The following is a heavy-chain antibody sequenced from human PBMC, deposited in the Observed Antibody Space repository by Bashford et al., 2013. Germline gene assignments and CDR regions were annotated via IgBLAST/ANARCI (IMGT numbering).Heavy chain of an antibody. J-gene: IGHJ4*02. CDR2: IKQDGSEK. D-gene: IGHD2-2*01. CDR1: GFTFSSYW. V-gene: IGHV3-7*01. Sequence: GSLRLSCAASGFTFSSYWMSWVRQAPGKGLEWVANIKQDGSEKYYVDSVKGRFTISRDNAKNSLYLQMNSLRAEDTAVYYCARLGYCSSTSCYSVDYWGQGTLVTVSS. CDR3: ARLGYCSSTSCYSVDY.